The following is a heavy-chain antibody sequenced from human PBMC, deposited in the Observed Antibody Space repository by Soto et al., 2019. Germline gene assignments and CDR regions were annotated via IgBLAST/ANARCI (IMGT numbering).Heavy chain of an antibody. Sequence: GGSLRLSCAASGFTFSSYSMNWVRQAPGKGLEWVSSISSSSSYIYYADSVKGRFTISRDNAKNSLYLQMNSLRAEDTAVYYCARFGSGVVPAAGYYYYMDVWGKGTTVTVSS. CDR1: GFTFSSYS. V-gene: IGHV3-21*01. J-gene: IGHJ6*03. D-gene: IGHD2-2*01. CDR3: ARFGSGVVPAAGYYYYMDV. CDR2: ISSSSSYI.